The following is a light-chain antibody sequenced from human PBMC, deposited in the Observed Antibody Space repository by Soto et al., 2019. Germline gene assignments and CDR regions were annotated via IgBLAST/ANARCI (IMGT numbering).Light chain of an antibody. V-gene: IGLV2-14*01. CDR1: SSDIGGYNY. J-gene: IGLJ2*01. CDR2: EVS. Sequence: QSAMNQPASVSGSPGQSITISCTGTSSDIGGYNYVSWYQQHPGKAPKLMIYEVSNRPSGVSNRFSGSKSGNTASLTISGLQAEDEADYYCSSFRSTTTLFGGGTKVTVL. CDR3: SSFRSTTTL.